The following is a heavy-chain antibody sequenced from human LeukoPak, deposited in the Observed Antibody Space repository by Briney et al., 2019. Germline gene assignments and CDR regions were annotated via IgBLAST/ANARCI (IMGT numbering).Heavy chain of an antibody. Sequence: PSETLSLTCTVSGGSISSSSYYWGWIRQPPGKGLEWIGSIYYSGSTYYNPSLKSRVTISVDTSKNQFSLKLSSVTAADTAVYYCARSNYYDSSGYPHGSWFDPWGQGTLVTVSS. J-gene: IGHJ5*02. CDR2: IYYSGST. CDR1: GGSISSSSYY. D-gene: IGHD3-22*01. CDR3: ARSNYYDSSGYPHGSWFDP. V-gene: IGHV4-39*07.